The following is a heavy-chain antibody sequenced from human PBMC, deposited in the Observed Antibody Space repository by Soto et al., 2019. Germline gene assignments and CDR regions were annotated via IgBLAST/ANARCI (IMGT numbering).Heavy chain of an antibody. CDR3: ARLIHCFRTACYFDT. CDR2: ISGHNGNR. V-gene: IGHV1-18*01. D-gene: IGHD2-21*02. J-gene: IGHJ4*02. Sequence: ASVKVSCKASGYTFTSYNIAWVRQAPGQGLEWMGWISGHNGNRKYAQKLQSRVIISGDTSKNQFSLNLRSVTATDAAVYFCARLIHCFRTACYFDTWSQGTLVTVSS. CDR1: GYTFTSYN.